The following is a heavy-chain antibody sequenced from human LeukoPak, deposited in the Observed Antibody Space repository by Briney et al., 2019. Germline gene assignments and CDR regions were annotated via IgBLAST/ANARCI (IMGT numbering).Heavy chain of an antibody. Sequence: GGSLRLSCAASGFTFSSYAMHWVRQAPGKGLEWVAVISYDGSNKYYADSVKGRFTISRDNSKNTLYLQMNSLRAEDTAVYYCARGEGRDGYNLTPFDYWGQGTLVTVSS. CDR3: ARGEGRDGYNLTPFDY. CDR2: ISYDGSNK. D-gene: IGHD5-24*01. CDR1: GFTFSSYA. V-gene: IGHV3-30-3*01. J-gene: IGHJ4*02.